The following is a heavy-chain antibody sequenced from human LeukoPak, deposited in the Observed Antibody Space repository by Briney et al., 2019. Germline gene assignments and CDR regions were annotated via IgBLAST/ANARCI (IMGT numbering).Heavy chain of an antibody. Sequence: SQTLSLTCTVPGDSISSGSYYWSWIRQPAGKGLEWIGRLHTSGSTNYNSSLKSRVTISVDTSKNQFSLKLSSVTAADTAVYYCARGHITGTIGYWGQGTLVTVSS. CDR1: GDSISSGSYY. V-gene: IGHV4-61*02. J-gene: IGHJ4*02. CDR2: LHTSGST. D-gene: IGHD1-7*01. CDR3: ARGHITGTIGY.